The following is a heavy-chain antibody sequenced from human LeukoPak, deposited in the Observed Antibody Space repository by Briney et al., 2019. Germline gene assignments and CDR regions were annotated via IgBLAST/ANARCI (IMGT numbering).Heavy chain of an antibody. CDR2: ITSSGSTI. J-gene: IGHJ4*02. D-gene: IGHD1-26*01. V-gene: IGHV3-48*03. Sequence: GGSLRLSCAASGFTFRSYGMNWVRQAPGKGLEWVSYITSSGSTIYYADSVKGRFTISRDNAKTSLYLQMNSLRAEDTAVYYCASEFIVGATFDYWGQGTLVTVSS. CDR1: GFTFRSYG. CDR3: ASEFIVGATFDY.